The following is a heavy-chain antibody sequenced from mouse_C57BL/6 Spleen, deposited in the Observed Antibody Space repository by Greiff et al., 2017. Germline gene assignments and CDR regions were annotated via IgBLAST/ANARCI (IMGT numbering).Heavy chain of an antibody. J-gene: IGHJ2*01. CDR1: GFTFSDYG. V-gene: IGHV5-17*01. CDR3: AKGYYGSRYYFDY. Sequence: EVHLVESGGGLVKPGGSLKLSCAASGFTFSDYGMHWVRQAPEKGLEWVAYISSGSSTIYYADTVKGRFTISRDNAKNTLFLQMTSLRSEDTAMYFCAKGYYGSRYYFDYWGQGTTLTVSS. CDR2: ISSGSSTI. D-gene: IGHD1-1*01.